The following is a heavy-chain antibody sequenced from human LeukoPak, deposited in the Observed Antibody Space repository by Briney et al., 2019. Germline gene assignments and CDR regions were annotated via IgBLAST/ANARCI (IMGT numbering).Heavy chain of an antibody. Sequence: PSETQSLTCTVSGDSLSDNYWSWIRQPAGKGLEWIGRIYTSGSINYNPSLKSRVSMSIDTSKNQLSLNLRSLTAADTAVYYCARHVSAYNPHWYFDLWGRGTLVTVSA. CDR1: GDSLSDNY. V-gene: IGHV4-4*07. J-gene: IGHJ2*01. CDR3: ARHVSAYNPHWYFDL. D-gene: IGHD5-24*01. CDR2: IYTSGSI.